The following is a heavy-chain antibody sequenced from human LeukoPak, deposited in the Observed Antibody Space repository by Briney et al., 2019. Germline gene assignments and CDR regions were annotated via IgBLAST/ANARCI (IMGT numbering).Heavy chain of an antibody. CDR1: GFTFSGSA. CDR2: IRSKANSYAT. V-gene: IGHV3-73*01. D-gene: IGHD2-2*01. J-gene: IGHJ4*02. Sequence: GGSLRLSCAASGFTFSGSAMHWVRQASGKGLEWVGRIRSKANSYATAYAASVKGRFTISRDDSKTTAYLQMNSLKTEDTAVYYCIPAGSNHDYWGQGTLVTVSS. CDR3: IPAGSNHDY.